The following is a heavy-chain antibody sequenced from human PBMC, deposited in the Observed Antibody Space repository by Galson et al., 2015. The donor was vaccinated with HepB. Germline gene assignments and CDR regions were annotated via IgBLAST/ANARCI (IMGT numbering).Heavy chain of an antibody. Sequence: PALVKPTQTVALTCTFSGFSLTTSRVCVSWIRQSPGKALQWLARIDWDDDKFYNTSVKTRLTISKDITKNQVVLTMTNLDPEDTGMYYCSRTSLVGPGIDYFDSWGQGTPVTVSS. J-gene: IGHJ4*02. D-gene: IGHD1-26*01. CDR3: SRTSLVGPGIDYFDS. CDR1: GFSLTTSRVC. V-gene: IGHV2-70*17. CDR2: IDWDDDK.